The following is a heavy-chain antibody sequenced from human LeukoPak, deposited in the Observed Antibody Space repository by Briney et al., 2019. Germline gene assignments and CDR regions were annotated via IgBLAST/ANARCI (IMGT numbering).Heavy chain of an antibody. CDR1: GFTFSSYG. J-gene: IGHJ5*02. V-gene: IGHV3-30*18. CDR3: AKNLRGIVVVPAATWGGNCFDP. CDR2: ISYDGSNK. D-gene: IGHD2-2*01. Sequence: GGSLRLSCAASGFTFSSYGMHWVRQAPGKGLEWVAVISYDGSNKYYADSVKGRFTISRDNSKNTLYLQMNSLRAEDTAGYYCAKNLRGIVVVPAATWGGNCFDPWGQGTLVTVSS.